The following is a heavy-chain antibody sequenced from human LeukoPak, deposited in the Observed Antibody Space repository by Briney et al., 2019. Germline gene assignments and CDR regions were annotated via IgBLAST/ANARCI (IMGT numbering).Heavy chain of an antibody. CDR2: IWSDGGKS. CDR1: GFTFSAYG. Sequence: PGGSLRLSCAASGFTFSAYGMHWVRQAPGKGLEWVAVIWSDGGKSYNSDSVKGRFTISRDNSKNTLYLQMNSLRPEDTGVYYCAKQGSNGYSWFDPWGQGTLVTVSS. D-gene: IGHD3-22*01. J-gene: IGHJ5*02. V-gene: IGHV3-30*02. CDR3: AKQGSNGYSWFDP.